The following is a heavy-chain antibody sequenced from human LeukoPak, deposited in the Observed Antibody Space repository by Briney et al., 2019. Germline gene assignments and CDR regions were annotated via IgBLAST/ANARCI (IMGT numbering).Heavy chain of an antibody. CDR2: ISSSSSYI. CDR1: GFTFSSYS. V-gene: IGHV3-21*01. Sequence: PGGSLRLSCAASGFTFSSYSMNWVRQAPGKGLEWVSSISSSSSYIYYADSVKGRFTISRDNAKNSLYLQMNSLRAEDTAVYCCVRDRWHSSGWYTGEFDYWGQGTLVTVSS. J-gene: IGHJ4*02. CDR3: VRDRWHSSGWYTGEFDY. D-gene: IGHD6-19*01.